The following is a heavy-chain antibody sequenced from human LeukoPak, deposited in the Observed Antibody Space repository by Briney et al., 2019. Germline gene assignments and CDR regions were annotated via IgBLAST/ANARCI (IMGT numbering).Heavy chain of an antibody. CDR1: GGSISSYF. V-gene: IGHV4-59*01. J-gene: IGHJ4*02. D-gene: IGHD3-16*01. CDR3: ARMDEASTVGRFYFDF. CDR2: IYYSGNT. Sequence: SETLSLTCTVSGGSISSYFWIWIRQPPGKGLEWIGYIYYSGNTNSNPSLKSRVTISLDTSNNQFSLELSSVTAADTAVYYCARMDEASTVGRFYFDFWGQGTLVTVSS.